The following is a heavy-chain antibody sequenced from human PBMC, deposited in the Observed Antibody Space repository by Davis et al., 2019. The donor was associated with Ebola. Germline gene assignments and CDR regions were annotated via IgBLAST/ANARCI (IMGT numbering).Heavy chain of an antibody. Sequence: AASVKVSCKASGYTFIDNYIHWVRQAPGQGLEWMGWINPKSGGTKCAQKFQDWITMTRDTSITTAYVELSGLTSDDTAIYYCARAVSPTADYYMDVWGKGTAVTVSS. J-gene: IGHJ6*03. D-gene: IGHD5/OR15-5a*01. CDR1: GYTFIDNY. V-gene: IGHV1-2*04. CDR3: ARAVSPTADYYMDV. CDR2: INPKSGGT.